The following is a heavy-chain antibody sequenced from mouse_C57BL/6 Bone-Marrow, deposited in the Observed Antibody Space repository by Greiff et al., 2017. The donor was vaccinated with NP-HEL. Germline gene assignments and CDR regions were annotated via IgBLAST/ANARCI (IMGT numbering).Heavy chain of an antibody. CDR1: GFNIKDDY. J-gene: IGHJ2*01. CDR2: IDPENGDT. V-gene: IGHV14-4*01. CDR3: TTNCGSSYDFDY. D-gene: IGHD1-1*01. Sequence: VQLQQSGAELVRPGASVKLSCTASGFNIKDDYMHWVKQSPEQGLEWIGWIDPENGDTEYASKFQGKATISADTSSNTAYLQLSSLTSEDTAVYYCTTNCGSSYDFDYWGQGTTLTVSS.